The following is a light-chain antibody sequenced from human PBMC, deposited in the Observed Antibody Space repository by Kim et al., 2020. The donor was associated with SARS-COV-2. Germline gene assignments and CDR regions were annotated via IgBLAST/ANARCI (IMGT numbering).Light chain of an antibody. CDR1: SLRSYY. V-gene: IGLV3-19*01. J-gene: IGLJ3*02. CDR2: GKN. Sequence: SSELTQDPAVSVALGQTVRITCQGDSLRSYYASWYQQKPGQAPVLVIYGKNNRPSGIPDRFSGSSSGNTASLTITGAQAEDEAAYYGNPRDSSGNHLVFGGGARLTVL. CDR3: NPRDSSGNHLV.